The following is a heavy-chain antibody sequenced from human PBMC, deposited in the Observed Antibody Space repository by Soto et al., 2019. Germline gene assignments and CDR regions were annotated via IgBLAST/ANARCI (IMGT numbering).Heavy chain of an antibody. D-gene: IGHD3-3*01. CDR3: ATRITVFGLLIPPFDP. CDR2: INHTGGT. V-gene: IGHV4-34*01. CDR1: GGSVNGYY. J-gene: IGHJ5*02. Sequence: SETLSLTCAVYGGSVNGYYLNWIRQPPGKGLEWIGEINHTGGTHYNPSLKSRVTMSVDTSKNQFSLRLSSVAAADTAIYYCATRITVFGLLIPPFDPWGQGTQVTVSS.